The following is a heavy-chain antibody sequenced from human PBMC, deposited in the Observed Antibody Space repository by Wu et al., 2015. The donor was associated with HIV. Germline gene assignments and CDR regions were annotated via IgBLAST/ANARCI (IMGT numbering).Heavy chain of an antibody. D-gene: IGHD3-22*01. CDR1: GYTFTNYY. V-gene: IGHV1-2*02. CDR2: INPNRGGT. CDR3: ARLQSLSGFYSNADY. J-gene: IGHJ4*02. Sequence: QVQLVQSGAEVKKPGASVKVSCGTSGYTFTNYYIHWVRQAPGHGLEWVGWINPNRGGTKYAQKFQGRVAMTRDTAVSTAYMELNSLRSDDTAVYYCARLQSLSGFYSNADYWGQGTLVTVSS.